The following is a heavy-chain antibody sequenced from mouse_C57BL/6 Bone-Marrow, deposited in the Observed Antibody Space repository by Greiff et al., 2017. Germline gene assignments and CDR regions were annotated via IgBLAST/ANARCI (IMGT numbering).Heavy chain of an antibody. CDR2: INPNYGTT. Sequence: VHVKQSGPELVKPGASVKISCKASGYSFTDYNMNWVKQSNGKSLEWIGVINPNYGTTSYNQKFKGKATLTVDQSSSTAYMQLNSLTSEDSAVYYCARQGTPYGSSFFDYWGQGTTLTVSS. D-gene: IGHD1-1*01. CDR3: ARQGTPYGSSFFDY. CDR1: GYSFTDYN. V-gene: IGHV1-39*01. J-gene: IGHJ2*01.